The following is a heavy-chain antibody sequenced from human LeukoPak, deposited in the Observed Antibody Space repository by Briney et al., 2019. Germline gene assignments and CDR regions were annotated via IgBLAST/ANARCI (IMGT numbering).Heavy chain of an antibody. Sequence: SETLSLTCGVSGGSLSGYYWSWVRQSPGKGLEWIGEINHLGTTNYNPSLKSRVTISEDTSENQFSLKLSSVTVADTAVYYCARGQTLRYYYDRSAFDVWGHGTMVTVSS. J-gene: IGHJ3*01. V-gene: IGHV4-34*01. CDR1: GGSLSGYY. CDR3: ARGQTLRYYYDRSAFDV. CDR2: INHLGTT. D-gene: IGHD3-22*01.